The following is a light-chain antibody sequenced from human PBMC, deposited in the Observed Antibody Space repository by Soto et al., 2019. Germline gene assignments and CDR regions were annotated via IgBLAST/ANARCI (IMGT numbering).Light chain of an antibody. J-gene: IGKJ2*01. CDR1: QSVSSS. CDR2: DAS. Sequence: EIVLTQSPATLSSSPGERATLSCRASQSVSSSLNWYQQKPGQAPRLLIYDASTRATGIPARFGGSGSGTDFTLTISSLEPEEFAVYYCQHRSSWPYTFGQGTKLEIK. V-gene: IGKV3-11*01. CDR3: QHRSSWPYT.